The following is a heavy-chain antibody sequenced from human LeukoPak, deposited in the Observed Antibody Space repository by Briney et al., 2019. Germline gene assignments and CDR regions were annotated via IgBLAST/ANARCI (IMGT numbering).Heavy chain of an antibody. D-gene: IGHD7-27*01. Sequence: GGSLRLSCAASGFTFDDYAIHWARQAPGKGLEWVSLISGDGGSTYYADSVKGRFTISRDNSKNSLYLQMNSPRTEDTALYYCAKGTNRGNYYSYYMDVRGKGTTVTVSS. CDR3: AKGTNRGNYYSYYMDV. J-gene: IGHJ6*03. CDR2: ISGDGGST. V-gene: IGHV3-43*02. CDR1: GFTFDDYA.